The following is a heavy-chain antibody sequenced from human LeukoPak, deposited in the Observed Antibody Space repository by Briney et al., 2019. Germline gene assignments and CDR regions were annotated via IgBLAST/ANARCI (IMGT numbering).Heavy chain of an antibody. Sequence: AETLSLTCTVSGYSISSCYYWGGIRQPPGKGLEGIGSIYHSGSTYYNASLKSRVTISVDTSKNQFSLHLSSVIAADTAVFYFARDEGSGWYVYWGQGTLVTVSS. V-gene: IGHV4-38-2*02. D-gene: IGHD6-19*01. CDR2: IYHSGST. CDR1: GYSISSCYY. CDR3: ARDEGSGWYVY. J-gene: IGHJ4*02.